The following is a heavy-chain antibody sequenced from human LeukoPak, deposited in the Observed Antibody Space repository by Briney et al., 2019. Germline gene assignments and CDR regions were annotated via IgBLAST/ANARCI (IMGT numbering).Heavy chain of an antibody. CDR2: ISGSGGST. D-gene: IGHD2-21*02. V-gene: IGHV3-23*01. J-gene: IGHJ4*02. CDR3: AKTARRSRYYFDY. CDR1: GFTFSSYA. Sequence: TGGSLRLSCAASGFTFSSYAMRWVRQAPGKGLEWVSAISGSGGSTYYADSVKGRFTISRDNSKNTLYLQMNSLRAEDTAVYYCAKTARRSRYYFDYWGQGTLVTVSS.